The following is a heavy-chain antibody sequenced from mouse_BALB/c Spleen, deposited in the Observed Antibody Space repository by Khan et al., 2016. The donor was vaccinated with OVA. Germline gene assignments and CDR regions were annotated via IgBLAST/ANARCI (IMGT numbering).Heavy chain of an antibody. Sequence: EVELVESGGDLVKPGGSLKLSFAASGFSFSSYSMSWVRQTPDKRLEWVATISSGGDYTYYPDILKGRFTISRDNAKNTLFLQMSSLKSEDTAMYYCASHLTGSFAYWGQGTLVTVSA. J-gene: IGHJ3*01. D-gene: IGHD4-1*01. V-gene: IGHV5-6*01. CDR2: ISSGGDYT. CDR1: GFSFSSYS. CDR3: ASHLTGSFAY.